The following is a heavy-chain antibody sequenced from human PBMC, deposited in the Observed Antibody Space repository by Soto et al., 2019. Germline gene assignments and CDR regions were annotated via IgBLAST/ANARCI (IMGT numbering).Heavy chain of an antibody. CDR3: ARGLYCSGGSFSLLLFSYDY. D-gene: IGHD2-15*01. J-gene: IGHJ4*02. V-gene: IGHV1-18*01. Sequence: ASVKVSCKASGYTFTSYGISWVRQAPGQGLEWMGWISAYNGNTNYAQKLQGRVTMTTDTSTSTAYMELRSLRSDDTAVYYCARGLYCSGGSFSLLLFSYDYWGQGTLVTVSS. CDR1: GYTFTSYG. CDR2: ISAYNGNT.